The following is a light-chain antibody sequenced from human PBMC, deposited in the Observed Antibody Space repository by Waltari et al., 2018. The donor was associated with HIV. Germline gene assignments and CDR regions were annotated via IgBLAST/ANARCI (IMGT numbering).Light chain of an antibody. CDR3: STHTTTDTLM. V-gene: IGLV2-14*03. CDR2: DVT. Sequence: SALTQPASVSGSPGQSVTISCTATPSDFVRSTSVSWYQQHPGTVPKVIIYDVTSRPSGVPHRFSGSRSGNTASLTISGLQAEDEAVYYCSTHTTTDTLMFGGGTKLTVL. CDR1: PSDFVRSTS. J-gene: IGLJ3*02.